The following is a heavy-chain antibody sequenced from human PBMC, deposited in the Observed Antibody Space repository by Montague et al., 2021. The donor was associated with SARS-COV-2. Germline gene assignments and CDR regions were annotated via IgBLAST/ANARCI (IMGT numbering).Heavy chain of an antibody. CDR1: GGSISSSNW. D-gene: IGHD2-15*01. J-gene: IGHJ5*02. CDR2: IYHSGST. Sequence: SETLSLTCAVSGGSISSSNWWSWVRHPPGKGLEWIGEIYHSGSTXYNPSHKSRVTISVDKSKNPFSLKLSFVTAAGTAVYYCAREGLVVRGWFDPWGQGTLVTVSS. CDR3: AREGLVVRGWFDP. V-gene: IGHV4-4*02.